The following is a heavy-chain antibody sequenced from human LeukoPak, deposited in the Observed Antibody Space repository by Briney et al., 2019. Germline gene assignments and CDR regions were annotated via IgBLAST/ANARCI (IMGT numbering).Heavy chain of an antibody. CDR1: GCTFDDYA. CDR2: ISWNSGSI. CDR3: AREKDILTVYPLRHYGMDG. D-gene: IGHD3-9*01. J-gene: IGHJ6*02. Sequence: PGGSLRLSCAASGCTFDDYAMHWVRQAPGKGLEWVSGISWNSGSIGYADSVKGRLTISRDNAKNSLYLQMNSLRAEDTAVHYCAREKDILTVYPLRHYGMDGLGQGTTGTVSS. V-gene: IGHV3-9*01.